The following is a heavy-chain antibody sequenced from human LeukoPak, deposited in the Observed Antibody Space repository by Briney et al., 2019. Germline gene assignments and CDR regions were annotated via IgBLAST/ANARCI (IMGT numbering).Heavy chain of an antibody. CDR2: ISSDGSTT. CDR3: ARGTDDVDI. J-gene: IGHJ3*02. Sequence: PGGSLRLSCEASGFTFSSYWMHWVRHVPGKGLVWVSRISSDGSTTSYADSVKGRFSISRFNAKETLYLQMNSLRVEDTAVYYCARGTDDVDIWGQGTLVTVSS. D-gene: IGHD3-3*01. V-gene: IGHV3-74*01. CDR1: GFTFSSYW.